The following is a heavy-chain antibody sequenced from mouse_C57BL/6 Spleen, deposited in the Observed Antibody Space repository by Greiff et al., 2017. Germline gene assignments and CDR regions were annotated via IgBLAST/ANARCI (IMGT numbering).Heavy chain of an antibody. CDR2: IWSGGST. V-gene: IGHV2-2*01. J-gene: IGHJ2*01. CDR3: ARNQVYGSSLDY. Sequence: QVQLQQSGPGLVQPSQSLSITCTVSGFSLTSYGVHWVRQSPGKGLEWLGVIWSGGSTDYNAAFISRLSISKDNSKSQVFCKMNSLQADDTAIYYCARNQVYGSSLDYWGQGTTLTVSS. CDR1: GFSLTSYG. D-gene: IGHD1-1*01.